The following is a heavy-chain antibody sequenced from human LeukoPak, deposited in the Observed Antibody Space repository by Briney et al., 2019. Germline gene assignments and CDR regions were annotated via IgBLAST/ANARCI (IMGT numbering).Heavy chain of an antibody. Sequence: GGSLRLSCTASGFTFSSYAMHWVRQAPGKGLEYVSGIDSNGGSTFYANSVRGRFSISRDNSKKTLYLQMGSLRGGDMAVYYCARAPSIAISGVIYFDFWGQGTPVTVSS. CDR1: GFTFSSYA. CDR2: IDSNGGST. V-gene: IGHV3-64*01. J-gene: IGHJ4*02. D-gene: IGHD3-3*01. CDR3: ARAPSIAISGVIYFDF.